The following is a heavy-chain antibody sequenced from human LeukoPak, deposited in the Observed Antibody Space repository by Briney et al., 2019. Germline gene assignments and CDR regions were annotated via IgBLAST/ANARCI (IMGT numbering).Heavy chain of an antibody. J-gene: IGHJ5*02. CDR2: ITHNANT. D-gene: IGHD5-18*01. Sequence: SETLSLTCAVYTGPFSAYYWAWIRQPPGEGLEWIGEITHNANTKYNPSLESRVIISVDTSKNQFSLKLNSVTAADTAVYYCARFPVLDTAMAWGQGTQVTVSS. CDR3: ARFPVLDTAMA. V-gene: IGHV4-34*01. CDR1: TGPFSAYY.